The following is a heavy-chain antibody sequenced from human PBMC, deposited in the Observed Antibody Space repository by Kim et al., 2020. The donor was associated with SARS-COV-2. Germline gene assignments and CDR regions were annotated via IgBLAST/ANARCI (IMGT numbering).Heavy chain of an antibody. CDR2: IYHSGST. D-gene: IGHD3-10*01. V-gene: IGHV4-4*02. CDR1: GGSISSSNW. Sequence: SETLSLTCAVSGGSISSSNWWSWVRQPPGKGLEWIGEIYHSGSTNYNPSLKSRVTISVDKSKNQLSLKLSSVTAADTAVYYCARASMVRGDYYGMDVWGQGTTVTVSS. J-gene: IGHJ6*02. CDR3: ARASMVRGDYYGMDV.